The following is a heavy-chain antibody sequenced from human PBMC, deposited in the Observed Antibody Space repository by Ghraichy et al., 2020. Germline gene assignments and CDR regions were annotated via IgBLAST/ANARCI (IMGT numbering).Heavy chain of an antibody. V-gene: IGHV3-23*01. CDR3: ARETDTTGWYSADY. CDR2: IRGNGVKT. CDR1: GFTFSNSA. J-gene: IGHJ4*02. D-gene: IGHD6-19*01. Sequence: GGSLRLSCAAAGFTFSNSAMSWLRQAPGKGLEWVSAIRGNGVKTYYAASVKGRFTVSRDNSKNSVFLQMNSLRAEDTAVYYCARETDTTGWYSADYWGQGTLVTDSS.